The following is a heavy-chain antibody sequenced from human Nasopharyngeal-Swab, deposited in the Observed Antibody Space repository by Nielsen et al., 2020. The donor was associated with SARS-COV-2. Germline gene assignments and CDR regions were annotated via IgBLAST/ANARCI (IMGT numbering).Heavy chain of an antibody. Sequence: SETLSLTCTVSGDSISRSYWSWIRQPPGKGLEWNGFVFYTGNTNYNPSLKSRFTMSLDTSKNQFSLKLTSVTAADTAVFYCARHRYGGNLLDAFDIWGQGTMVTVSS. CDR2: VFYTGNT. J-gene: IGHJ3*02. V-gene: IGHV4-59*08. D-gene: IGHD4-23*01. CDR3: ARHRYGGNLLDAFDI. CDR1: GDSISRSY.